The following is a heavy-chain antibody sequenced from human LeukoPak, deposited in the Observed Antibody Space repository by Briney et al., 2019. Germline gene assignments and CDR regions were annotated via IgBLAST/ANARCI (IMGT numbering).Heavy chain of an antibody. CDR2: IDARSGIT. V-gene: IGHV3-48*01. Sequence: GGSLRLSCAASGFTFTIFGLNWVRQAPGKGPEWVSYIDARSGITYYADSVQGRFTISRDDARESVFLQMDGLRVDDTAVYYCAKDPQNYGDYYWGQGTLVTVSS. CDR1: GFTFTIFG. CDR3: AKDPQNYGDYY. D-gene: IGHD4-17*01. J-gene: IGHJ4*02.